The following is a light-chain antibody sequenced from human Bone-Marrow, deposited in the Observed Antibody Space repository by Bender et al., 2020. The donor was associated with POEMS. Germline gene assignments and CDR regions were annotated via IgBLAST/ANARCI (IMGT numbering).Light chain of an antibody. CDR3: FSYVSCSTWV. CDR2: DGL. V-gene: IGLV2-23*01. CDR1: SSTIGTYNL. Sequence: QSALTQPASVSGSPGQSITISCTGTSSTIGTYNLVSWYQHHPGKAPKLIIYDGLRGPSGVSSRHSCHVSGNAAFLTLSGVRADEEPAYYCFSYVSCSTWVFGGGCELPVV. J-gene: IGLJ3*02.